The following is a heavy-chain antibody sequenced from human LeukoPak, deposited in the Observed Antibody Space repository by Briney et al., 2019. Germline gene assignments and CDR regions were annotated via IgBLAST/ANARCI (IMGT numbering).Heavy chain of an antibody. CDR2: IYYSGST. J-gene: IGHJ2*01. Sequence: SETLSLTCTVSGGSISSYYWSWIRQPPGKGLEWIGYIYYSGSTYYNPSLKSRVTISVDTSKNQFSLKLSSVTAADTAVYYCARGSYDSDTPPIWYFDLWGRGTLVTVSS. CDR3: ARGSYDSDTPPIWYFDL. V-gene: IGHV4-59*12. D-gene: IGHD3-22*01. CDR1: GGSISSYY.